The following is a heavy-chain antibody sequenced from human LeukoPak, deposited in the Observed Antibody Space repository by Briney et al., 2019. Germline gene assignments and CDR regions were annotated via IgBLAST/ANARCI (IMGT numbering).Heavy chain of an antibody. D-gene: IGHD6-13*01. CDR3: ARHIRAAAGTLPDY. J-gene: IGHJ4*02. CDR1: GYSFTNYW. CDR2: IYAGDSDT. V-gene: IGHV5-51*01. Sequence: GESLKISCKGSGYSFTNYWIAWVRQMPGKGLEWMGTIYAGDSDTRYSPSFQGQVTISADKSISTAYLQWSSLKASDTAMYYCARHIRAAAGTLPDYWGQGTLVTVSS.